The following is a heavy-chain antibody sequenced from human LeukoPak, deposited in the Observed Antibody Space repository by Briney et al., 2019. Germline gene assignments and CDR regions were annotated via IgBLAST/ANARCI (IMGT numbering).Heavy chain of an antibody. CDR1: GFTFSGYS. CDR2: ISSSGSTI. J-gene: IGHJ3*02. Sequence: PGGSLRLSCTASGFTFSGYSMNWVRQAPGKGLEWVSYISSSGSTIYYADSVKGQFTISRDNAMNSLCLQMNSLRAEDTAVYYCARSRATYAFDIWGQGTMVTVSS. CDR3: ARSRATYAFDI. V-gene: IGHV3-48*01. D-gene: IGHD5-12*01.